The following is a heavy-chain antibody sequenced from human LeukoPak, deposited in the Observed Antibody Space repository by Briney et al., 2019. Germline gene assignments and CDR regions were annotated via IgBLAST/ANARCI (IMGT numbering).Heavy chain of an antibody. V-gene: IGHV1-46*01. CDR1: GYTFTNYY. D-gene: IGHD3-22*01. Sequence: GASVKVSCKASGYTFTNYYMHWVRQAPGQGLEWMGIINPSGGSTNYAQKFQGRVTMTRDTSTSTVYMELSSLRSEDTAVYYCARGPGPYYYDSSGYSPDYWGQGTLVTVSS. CDR3: ARGPGPYYYDSSGYSPDY. CDR2: INPSGGST. J-gene: IGHJ4*02.